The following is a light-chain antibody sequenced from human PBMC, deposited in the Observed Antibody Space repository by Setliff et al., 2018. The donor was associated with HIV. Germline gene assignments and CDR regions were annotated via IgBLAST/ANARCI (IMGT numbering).Light chain of an antibody. V-gene: IGLV2-14*01. CDR1: SSDVGKYDY. CDR2: GVT. Sequence: QSVLTQPASVSGFPGQSITISCTGTSSDVGKYDYVSWYQQHPAEAPKLIIYGVTNRPSEVSDRFSGSKSGNAASLIISGLQTEDEADYYCSSYTTTTTYVFGTGTKVTVL. J-gene: IGLJ1*01. CDR3: SSYTTTTTYV.